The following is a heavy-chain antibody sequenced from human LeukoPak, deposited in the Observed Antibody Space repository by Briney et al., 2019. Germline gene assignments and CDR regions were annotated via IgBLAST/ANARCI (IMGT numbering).Heavy chain of an antibody. CDR2: INQSGST. Sequence: PSETLSLTCSVFGGSFIGYYWGWIRQPAGKGLDWIGVINQSGSTNYNPSLKSRVTISVDTSKNQFSLKLSSVSAADTAVYYCARGRAAAAYWGQGTLVTVSS. CDR1: GGSFIGYY. CDR3: ARGRAAAAY. J-gene: IGHJ4*02. D-gene: IGHD6-13*01. V-gene: IGHV4-34*01.